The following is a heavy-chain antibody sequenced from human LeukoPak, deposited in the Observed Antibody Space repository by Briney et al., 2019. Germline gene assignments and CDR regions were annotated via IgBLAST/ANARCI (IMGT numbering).Heavy chain of an antibody. Sequence: GGSLRLSCAGSGFTFSSYAMSWVRQAPGKGLEWVSAVSHSSSGTYYVDSVRGRFTISRDNSKNTLYMQMNSLRAEDTAVYYCAKVINSGFYYYFDYWGQGTLVTVSS. CDR3: AKVINSGFYYYFDY. CDR1: GFTFSSYA. V-gene: IGHV3-23*01. CDR2: VSHSSSGT. J-gene: IGHJ4*02. D-gene: IGHD3-22*01.